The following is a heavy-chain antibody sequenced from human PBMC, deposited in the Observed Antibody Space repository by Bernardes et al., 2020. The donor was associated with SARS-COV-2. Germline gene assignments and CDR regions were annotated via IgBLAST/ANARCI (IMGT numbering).Heavy chain of an antibody. CDR3: AKDWSTTGYYYDMDV. J-gene: IGHJ6*02. CDR2: ISLGGGHT. Sequence: GGSLRLSCAASGFTFSNFALSWVRQAPGKGLEWVSTISLGGGHTYFADSVKGRFTISRDNSKNTLYLQMNSLRVEDTAVYYCAKDWSTTGYYYDMDVWGPGTTDTVSS. V-gene: IGHV3-23*01. D-gene: IGHD1-1*01. CDR1: GFTFSNFA.